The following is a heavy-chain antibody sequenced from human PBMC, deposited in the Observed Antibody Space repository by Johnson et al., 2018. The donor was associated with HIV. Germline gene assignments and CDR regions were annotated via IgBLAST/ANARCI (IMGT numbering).Heavy chain of an antibody. D-gene: IGHD2-21*02. Sequence: QVQLVESGGGVVQPGRSLRLSCAASGFMFSNYGMHWVRQAPGKGLEWVAVISYDGSNKNYADSVKGRFTISRDNSKNTLYLQMNSLRGEDTAGYYCARGPCGGDCSYAFDIWGLGTMVTVSS. V-gene: IGHV3-30*03. CDR1: GFMFSNYG. CDR3: ARGPCGGDCSYAFDI. J-gene: IGHJ3*02. CDR2: ISYDGSNK.